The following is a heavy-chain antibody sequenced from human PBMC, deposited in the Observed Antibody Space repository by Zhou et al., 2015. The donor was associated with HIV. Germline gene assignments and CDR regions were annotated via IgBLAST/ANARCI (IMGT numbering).Heavy chain of an antibody. V-gene: IGHV1-2*06. J-gene: IGHJ4*02. CDR3: ARDARVSADF. CDR2: IDPKSGGT. CDR1: GYIFMGYY. D-gene: IGHD2/OR15-2a*01. Sequence: QLQLCSRGADVKEPGASVKVSCKASGYIFMGYYLHWVRQAPGQGLEWMGRIDPKSGGTSYAQKFQGRVTMTRDTSSDTAYMELSWLSSDDTAVYYCARDARVSADFWGQGTLVTGLL.